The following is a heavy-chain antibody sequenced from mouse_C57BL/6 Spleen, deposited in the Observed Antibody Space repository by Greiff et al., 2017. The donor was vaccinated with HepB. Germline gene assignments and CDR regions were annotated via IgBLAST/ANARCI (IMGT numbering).Heavy chain of an antibody. V-gene: IGHV1-64*01. CDR2: IHPNGGST. Sequence: QVQLQQPGAELVKPGASVKLSCKASGYTFTSYGMHWVQQRPGQGLEWIGMIHPNGGSTNYNEKLKSKATLTEDKSSSTAYMQLSSLTSEYSAAYYCARCARYWYFDVWGTGTTVTVSS. CDR1: GYTFTSYG. CDR3: ARCARYWYFDV. J-gene: IGHJ1*03. D-gene: IGHD3-1*01.